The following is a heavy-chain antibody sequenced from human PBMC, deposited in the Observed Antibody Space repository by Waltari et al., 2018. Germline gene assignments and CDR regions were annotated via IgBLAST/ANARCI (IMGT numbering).Heavy chain of an antibody. Sequence: QVQLVQSGAEVKKPGASVKVSCKVSGYTLTELSMHWVRQAPGKGLEWMGGLEPENGETIYATKFQGRVTMTEDTSTDTAYMELSSLRSEDTAVYYCATDYDSSGYYAFDIWGQGTMVTVSS. V-gene: IGHV1-24*01. CDR1: GYTLTELS. CDR3: ATDYDSSGYYAFDI. D-gene: IGHD3-22*01. J-gene: IGHJ3*02. CDR2: LEPENGET.